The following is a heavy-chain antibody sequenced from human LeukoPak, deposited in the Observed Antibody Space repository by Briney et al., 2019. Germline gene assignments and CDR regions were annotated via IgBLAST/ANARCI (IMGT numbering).Heavy chain of an antibody. CDR1: GYTFTAYV. V-gene: IGHV1-2*06. D-gene: IGHD7-27*01. CDR3: ARDLSSTSNWEFDY. Sequence: GASVKVSCKASGYTFTAYVIHGVRQGPGQGLEWMGRINSDNGGTTYAQTFQGRVTMTRDTSISTAYMGLSRLTSDDTAVYYCARDLSSTSNWEFDYWGQGSLVTVSS. CDR2: INSDNGGT. J-gene: IGHJ4*02.